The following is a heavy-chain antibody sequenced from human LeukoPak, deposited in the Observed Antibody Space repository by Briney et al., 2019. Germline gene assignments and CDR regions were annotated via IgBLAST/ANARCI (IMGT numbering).Heavy chain of an antibody. CDR3: ARGDSYYDFWSGYYPYYYYYYMDV. V-gene: IGHV3-11*01. J-gene: IGHJ6*03. CDR2: ISSSGSTI. CDR1: GFTFSDYY. D-gene: IGHD3-3*01. Sequence: GGSLRLSCAASGFTFSDYYMSWIRQAPGKGLGWVSYISSSGSTIYYADSVKGRFTISRDNAKNSLYLQMNSLRAEDTAVYYCARGDSYYDFWSGYYPYYYYYYMDVWGKGTTVTVSS.